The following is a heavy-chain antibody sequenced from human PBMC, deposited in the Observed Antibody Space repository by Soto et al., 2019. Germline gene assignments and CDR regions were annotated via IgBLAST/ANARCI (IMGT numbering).Heavy chain of an antibody. V-gene: IGHV4-34*01. CDR1: GGSFSGYY. J-gene: IGHJ4*02. Sequence: TSETLSLTCAVYGGSFSGYYWSWIRQPPGKGLEWIGEINHSGSTNYNPSLKSRVTISVDTSKNQFSLKLSSVTAADTAVYYCARAQAVAGYDPFDYWGQGTLVTVSS. D-gene: IGHD6-19*01. CDR3: ARAQAVAGYDPFDY. CDR2: INHSGST.